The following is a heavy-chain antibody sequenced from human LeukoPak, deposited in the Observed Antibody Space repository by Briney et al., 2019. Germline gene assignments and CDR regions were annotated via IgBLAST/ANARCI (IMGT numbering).Heavy chain of an antibody. CDR3: ARDSGTSGEVKFDP. CDR1: GFTFDDYG. CDR2: INWNGGST. V-gene: IGHV3-20*04. D-gene: IGHD3-10*01. J-gene: IGHJ5*02. Sequence: PGGSLRLSCAASGFTFDDYGMSWVRQAPGKGLEWVSGINWNGGSTGYTDSVKGRFTISRDNAKNSLYLQMNSPRGEDTALYYCARDSGTSGEVKFDPWGQGALVTVSS.